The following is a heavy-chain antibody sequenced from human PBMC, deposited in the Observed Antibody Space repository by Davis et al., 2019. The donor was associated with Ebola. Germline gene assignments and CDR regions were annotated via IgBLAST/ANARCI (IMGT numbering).Heavy chain of an antibody. Sequence: GSLRLSCTVSGGSISTYYWSWVRQPHGRGLEYIGYIYYNGDADYNPSLNSRVTISVDTSENQFSLKLSSVTAADTAVYYCARGRRPPNWHFDLWGRGTLVIVSS. J-gene: IGHJ2*01. CDR3: ARGRRPPNWHFDL. CDR1: GGSISTYY. V-gene: IGHV4-59*01. CDR2: IYYNGDA.